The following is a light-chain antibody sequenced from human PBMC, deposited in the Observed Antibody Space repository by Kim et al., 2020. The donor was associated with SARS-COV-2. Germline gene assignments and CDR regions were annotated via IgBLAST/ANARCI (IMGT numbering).Light chain of an antibody. J-gene: IGLJ1*01. CDR3: QAWDSSTAHYV. CDR2: QDN. CDR1: KLGDKY. V-gene: IGLV3-1*01. Sequence: PGQAASITCSGDKLGDKYVSWYQQKPGQSPVLVIYQDNKRPSGIPERFSGSNSGNTATLTISGTQAMDEADYYCQAWDSSTAHYVFGTGTKVTVL.